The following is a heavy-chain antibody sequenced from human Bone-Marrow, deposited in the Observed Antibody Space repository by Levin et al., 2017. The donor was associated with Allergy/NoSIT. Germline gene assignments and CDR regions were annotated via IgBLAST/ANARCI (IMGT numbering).Heavy chain of an antibody. D-gene: IGHD1-20*01. CDR3: AKDVTGEGTYWYFDL. CDR1: GFRFSNFG. V-gene: IGHV3-23*01. Sequence: HAGGSLRLSCAASGFRFSNFGMSWVRQAPGKGLEWVSGIGRSGATTSYADSVKGRFTISRDNSKNTLYLQMNSLRPEDTAVYYCAKDVTGEGTYWYFDLWGRGTLVTVSS. J-gene: IGHJ2*01. CDR2: IGRSGATT.